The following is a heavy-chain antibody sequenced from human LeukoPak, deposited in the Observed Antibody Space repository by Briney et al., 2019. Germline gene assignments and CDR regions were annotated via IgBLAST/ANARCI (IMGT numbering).Heavy chain of an antibody. Sequence: GGSLTLSCAASGFTFSTYSMNWVRQAPGKGLEWLSYITTSSTTIYYADSVKGRFTISRDNAKNSLYLQMNSLRDEDTAVYFCATNSAYEGSYWGQGTLVTVSS. D-gene: IGHD5-12*01. J-gene: IGHJ4*02. CDR1: GFTFSTYS. CDR3: ATNSAYEGSY. V-gene: IGHV3-48*02. CDR2: ITTSSTTI.